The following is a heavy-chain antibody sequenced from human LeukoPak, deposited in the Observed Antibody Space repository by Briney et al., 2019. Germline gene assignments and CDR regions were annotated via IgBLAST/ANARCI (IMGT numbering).Heavy chain of an antibody. Sequence: GGSLRLSCAASGSTFRSYGMSWVRQAPGKGLEWVSGISGSGGSTHYADSVKGRFTISRDNSKNTLYLQMNSLRAEDTAVYYCAKRAGFHGSGSYLDYWGQGTLVTVSS. D-gene: IGHD3-10*01. V-gene: IGHV3-23*01. CDR3: AKRAGFHGSGSYLDY. CDR2: ISGSGGST. CDR1: GSTFRSYG. J-gene: IGHJ4*02.